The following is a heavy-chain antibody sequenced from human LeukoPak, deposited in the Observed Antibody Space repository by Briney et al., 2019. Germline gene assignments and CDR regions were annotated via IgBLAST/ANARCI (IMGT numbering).Heavy chain of an antibody. J-gene: IGHJ4*02. D-gene: IGHD4-17*01. V-gene: IGHV4-39*01. CDR3: ARRPSYGDYVVAFDY. Sequence: SETLSLTCTVSGGSISSSSYYWGWIRQPPGKGLEWIGSIYYSGSTYYNPSLKSRVTISVDTSKNQFSLKLSSVTAADTAVYYCARRPSYGDYVVAFDYWGQGTLVTVSS. CDR2: IYYSGST. CDR1: GGSISSSSYY.